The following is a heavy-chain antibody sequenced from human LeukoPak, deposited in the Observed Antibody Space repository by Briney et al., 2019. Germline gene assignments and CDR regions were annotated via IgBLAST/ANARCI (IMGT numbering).Heavy chain of an antibody. Sequence: GASVKVSFKASGYTFTSYGISWVRQAPGQGLEWMGWISAYNGNTNYAQKLQGRVTMTTDTSTSTAYMELRSLRSDDTAVYYCARVLGLVHYYDSSGYYYEDYWGQGTLVTVSS. V-gene: IGHV1-18*01. D-gene: IGHD3-22*01. CDR2: ISAYNGNT. CDR1: GYTFTSYG. J-gene: IGHJ4*02. CDR3: ARVLGLVHYYDSSGYYYEDY.